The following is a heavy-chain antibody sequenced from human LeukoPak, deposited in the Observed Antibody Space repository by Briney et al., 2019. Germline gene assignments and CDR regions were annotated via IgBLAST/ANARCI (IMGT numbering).Heavy chain of an antibody. CDR2: INAGNGNT. CDR1: GYTFTSYA. V-gene: IGHV1-3*01. CDR3: AREMGPYYDILTGYYDH. J-gene: IGHJ4*02. Sequence: ASVKVSCKASGYTFTSYAMHWVRQAPGQRLEWMGWINAGNGNTKYSQKFQGRVTITRDTSASTAYMELSSLRSEDTAVYYCAREMGPYYDILTGYYDHWGQGTLVTVSS. D-gene: IGHD3-9*01.